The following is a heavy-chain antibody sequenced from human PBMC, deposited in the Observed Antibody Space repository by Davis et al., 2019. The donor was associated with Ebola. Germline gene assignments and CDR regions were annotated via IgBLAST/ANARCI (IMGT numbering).Heavy chain of an antibody. V-gene: IGHV4-59*02. CDR2: IFNSGNA. J-gene: IGHJ4*02. CDR3: ARASGQWLTYVEIDY. Sequence: SETLSLTCTVSGASVNTYYWSWVRRPPGRRLEWIGYIFNSGNADYSDSFKSRVMMSIDTSKNQFSLKMSSVTAADTAIYYCARASGQWLTYVEIDYWGQGAQVTVSS. CDR1: GASVNTYY. D-gene: IGHD6-19*01.